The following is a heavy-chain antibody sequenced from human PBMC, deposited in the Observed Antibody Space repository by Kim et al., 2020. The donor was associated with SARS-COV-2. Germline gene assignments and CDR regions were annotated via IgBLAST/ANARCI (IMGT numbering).Heavy chain of an antibody. CDR1: GFTFTSSA. CDR3: AADRVERYYFDY. D-gene: IGHD3-3*01. Sequence: SVKVSCKASGFTFTSSAVQWVRQARGQRLEWIGWIVVGSGNTNYAQKFQERVTITRDMSTSTAYMELSSLRSEDTAVYYCAADRVERYYFDYWGQGTLVTVSS. V-gene: IGHV1-58*01. J-gene: IGHJ4*02. CDR2: IVVGSGNT.